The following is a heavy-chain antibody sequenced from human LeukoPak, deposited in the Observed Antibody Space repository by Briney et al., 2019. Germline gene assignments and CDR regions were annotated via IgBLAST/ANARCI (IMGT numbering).Heavy chain of an antibody. CDR2: ISSSSSYI. D-gene: IGHD2-15*01. Sequence: GGSLRLSCAASGFTFSSYSMNWVRQAPGKGLEWVSSISSSSSYIYYADSVKGRFTISRDNAKNSLYLQMNSLRAEDTAVYYCARDRYSGCSGGSCYPLDYWGQGTLATVSS. J-gene: IGHJ4*02. CDR1: GFTFSSYS. CDR3: ARDRYSGCSGGSCYPLDY. V-gene: IGHV3-21*01.